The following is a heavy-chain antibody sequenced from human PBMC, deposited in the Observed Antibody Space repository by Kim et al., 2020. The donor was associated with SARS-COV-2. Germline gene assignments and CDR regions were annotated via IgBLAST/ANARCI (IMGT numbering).Heavy chain of an antibody. Sequence: GGSLRLSCAASGFTFSSYGMHWVRQAPGKGLEWVAVIWYDGSNKYYADSVKGRFTISRDNSKNTLYLQMNSLRAEDTAVYYCAKDAEMGAALGFDYWGQGTLVTVSS. D-gene: IGHD1-26*01. J-gene: IGHJ4*02. V-gene: IGHV3-33*06. CDR3: AKDAEMGAALGFDY. CDR2: IWYDGSNK. CDR1: GFTFSSYG.